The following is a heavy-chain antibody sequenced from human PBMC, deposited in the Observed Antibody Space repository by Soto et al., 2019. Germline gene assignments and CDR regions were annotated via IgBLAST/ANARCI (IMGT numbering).Heavy chain of an antibody. CDR3: ARGAYMDV. J-gene: IGHJ6*03. CDR2: TRNKANSYTT. CDR1: GFTFSDHY. Sequence: EVQLVESGGGLVQPGGSLRLSCAASGFTFSDHYMDWVRQAPGKGLEWVGRTRNKANSYTTEYAASVKGRFTISRDDSKNSLYLQMNSLKTEDTAVYYCARGAYMDVWGKGTTVTVSS. V-gene: IGHV3-72*01.